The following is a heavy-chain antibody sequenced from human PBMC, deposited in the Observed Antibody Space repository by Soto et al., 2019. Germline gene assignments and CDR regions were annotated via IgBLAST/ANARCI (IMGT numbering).Heavy chain of an antibody. CDR2: IYPSDSKV. D-gene: IGHD3-16*02. Sequence: GESLKISCKTSGYSFRSYWIVWVRQMPGKGLEWMGIIYPSDSKVKYNPSVQGQVTMSADKSIATTYLQWNSLKASDTAIYFCARGNIANWFGPWGQGTPVTVSS. CDR3: ARGNIANWFGP. J-gene: IGHJ5*02. CDR1: GYSFRSYW. V-gene: IGHV5-51*01.